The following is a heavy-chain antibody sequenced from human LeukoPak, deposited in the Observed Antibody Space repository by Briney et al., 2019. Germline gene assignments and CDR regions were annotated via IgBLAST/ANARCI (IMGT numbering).Heavy chain of an antibody. CDR2: ISPNSGAT. V-gene: IGHV1-2*06. Sequence: ASVKVSCKASGYTFTDYYVHWVRLVPGQGLEWMGRISPNSGATNYAEKFRGRVTMARDTSINTVYMEMSSLRYDDTAVYYCARELWGWGSDYLDYWGQGILVTVSS. CDR1: GYTFTDYY. D-gene: IGHD4/OR15-4a*01. CDR3: ARELWGWGSDYLDY. J-gene: IGHJ4*02.